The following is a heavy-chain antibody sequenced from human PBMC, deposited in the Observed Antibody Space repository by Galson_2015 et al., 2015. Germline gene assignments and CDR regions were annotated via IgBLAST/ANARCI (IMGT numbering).Heavy chain of an antibody. J-gene: IGHJ4*02. CDR2: ISYDGSNK. Sequence: SLRLSCAASGFTFSSYAMHWVRQAPGKGLEWVAVISYDGSNKYYAVSVKGRFTISRDNSKNTLYLQMNSLRAEDTAVYYCARDNIPLYFDYWGQGTLVTVSS. CDR1: GFTFSSYA. V-gene: IGHV3-30-3*01. CDR3: ARDNIPLYFDY. D-gene: IGHD2-2*02.